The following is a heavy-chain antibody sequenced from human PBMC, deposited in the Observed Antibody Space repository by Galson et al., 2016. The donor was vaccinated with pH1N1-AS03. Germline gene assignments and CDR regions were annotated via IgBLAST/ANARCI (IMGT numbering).Heavy chain of an antibody. CDR1: GYSFTRYA. D-gene: IGHD3-16*01. CDR3: ARDLSRLGDYGY. J-gene: IGHJ4*02. V-gene: IGHV1-3*01. Sequence: SVKVSCKASGYSFTRYAVHWVRQAPGQRLEWMGWINPVNGNTKYSQKFQGRVTITRDTSATTVYMELSSLRSEDTAVYYCARDLSRLGDYGYWGQGTLVTASS. CDR2: INPVNGNT.